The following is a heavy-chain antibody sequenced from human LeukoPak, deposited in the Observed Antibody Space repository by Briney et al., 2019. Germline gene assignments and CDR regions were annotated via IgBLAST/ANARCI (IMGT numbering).Heavy chain of an antibody. D-gene: IGHD2-21*01. Sequence: ASVKVSCKASGYPFTGYCIHWVRQAPGQGLEWMGWINPNSGSTNSAQKFQVRVTMTRDTSITAAYMELSSLRSDDTAVYYCAITFAGYYLSGLDYWGKGTLFTVS. CDR3: AITFAGYYLSGLDY. J-gene: IGHJ4*02. V-gene: IGHV1-2*02. CDR1: GYPFTGYC. CDR2: INPNSGST.